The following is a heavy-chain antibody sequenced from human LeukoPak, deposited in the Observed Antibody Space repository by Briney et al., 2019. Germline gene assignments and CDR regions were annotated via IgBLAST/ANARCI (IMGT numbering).Heavy chain of an antibody. D-gene: IGHD6-6*01. V-gene: IGHV4-39*01. CDR1: GGSISSSSYY. Sequence: SETLSLTCTVSGGSISSSSYYWGWIRQPPGKGLEWIGSIYYSGSTYYNPSLKSRVTISVDTSKNQFSLRLTSETAADTAVYYCARLGAAARPHPDYWGQGTLVTVSS. CDR2: IYYSGST. CDR3: ARLGAAARPHPDY. J-gene: IGHJ4*02.